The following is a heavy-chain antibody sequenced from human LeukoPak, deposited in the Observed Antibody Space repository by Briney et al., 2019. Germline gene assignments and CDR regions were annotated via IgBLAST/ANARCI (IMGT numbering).Heavy chain of an antibody. CDR1: GGSISSGSYY. V-gene: IGHV4-61*02. CDR2: IYTSGST. J-gene: IGHJ6*03. CDR3: ARVSVATDDDYYYYYMDV. D-gene: IGHD3-16*01. Sequence: SETLSLTCTVSGGSISSGSYYWCWIRQPAGKGLEWIGRIYTSGSTNYNPSLTSRVTIPVDPSKNQFSLKLSSVTGADTAVYYCARVSVATDDDYYYYYMDVWGKGTTVTISS.